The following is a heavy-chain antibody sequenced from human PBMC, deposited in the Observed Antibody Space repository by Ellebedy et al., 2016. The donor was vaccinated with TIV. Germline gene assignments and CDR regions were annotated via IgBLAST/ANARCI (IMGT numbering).Heavy chain of an antibody. J-gene: IGHJ6*02. CDR3: ASLKDYYYGMDV. CDR1: GYTFTSYA. V-gene: IGHV1-3*01. CDR2: INAGNGNT. Sequence: ASVKVSXKASGYTFTSYAMHWVRQAPGQRLEWMGWINAGNGNTKYSQKFQGRVTITRDTSASTAYMELSSLRSEDTAVYYCASLKDYYYGMDVWGQGTTVTVSS.